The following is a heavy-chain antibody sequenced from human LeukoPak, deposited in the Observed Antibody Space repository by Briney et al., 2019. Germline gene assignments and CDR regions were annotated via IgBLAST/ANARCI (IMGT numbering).Heavy chain of an antibody. J-gene: IGHJ6*03. CDR2: LKQDGSEK. Sequence: PGGSLRLSCIASGFTFTTYWMSWVRQAPGKGLEWVASLKQDGSEKYYMDSVKGRFTIARDNAKKSLYLQMNSLRVEDSAVYFCARDRAVGLLDYSGWGNRYFHYYMDLWGKGTTVIVSS. CDR1: GFTFTTYW. D-gene: IGHD3-10*01. CDR3: ARDRAVGLLDYSGWGNRYFHYYMDL. V-gene: IGHV3-7*01.